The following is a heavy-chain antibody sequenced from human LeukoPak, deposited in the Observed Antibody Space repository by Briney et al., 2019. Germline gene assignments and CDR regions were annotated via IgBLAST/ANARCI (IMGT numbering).Heavy chain of an antibody. V-gene: IGHV3-23*01. CDR1: GFTFSSYV. D-gene: IGHD2-2*01. CDR3: AKLPDIVVVPAAPTGDY. Sequence: GGSLRLSCAASGFTFSSYVMSWVRQAPGKGLEWVSAISGSGGTTYYADSVKGRFTISRDNSKNTLYLQMNSLRAEDTAVYYCAKLPDIVVVPAAPTGDYWGQGTLVTVSS. J-gene: IGHJ4*02. CDR2: ISGSGGTT.